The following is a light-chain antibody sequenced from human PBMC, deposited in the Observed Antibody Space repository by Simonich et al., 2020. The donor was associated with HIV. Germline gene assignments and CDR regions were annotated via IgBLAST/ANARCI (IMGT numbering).Light chain of an antibody. V-gene: IGKV3-15*01. CDR3: QQYNNWPRT. CDR1: QSVSSN. J-gene: IGKJ1*01. Sequence: EIVMTQSPATLSVSPGERVTLSCMASQSVSSNLAWYQQKPGQAPRLFIYGASIRATGIPARFSGSGSGTEFTLTISSMQSEDFAVYYCQQYNNWPRTFGQGTKVEIK. CDR2: GAS.